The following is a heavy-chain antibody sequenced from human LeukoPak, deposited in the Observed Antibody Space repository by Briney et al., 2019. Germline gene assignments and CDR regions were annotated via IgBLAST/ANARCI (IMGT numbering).Heavy chain of an antibody. Sequence: ASVQVSCNASGYTFTSYGISWVRPAPGQGREWMGWISAYNGNTNYAQKLQGRVTMTTDTSTSTAYMELRSLRSDDTAVYYCARTGRHSGASDYWGQGTLVTVSS. CDR2: ISAYNGNT. CDR1: GYTFTSYG. CDR3: ARTGRHSGASDY. D-gene: IGHD1-26*01. V-gene: IGHV1-18*01. J-gene: IGHJ4*02.